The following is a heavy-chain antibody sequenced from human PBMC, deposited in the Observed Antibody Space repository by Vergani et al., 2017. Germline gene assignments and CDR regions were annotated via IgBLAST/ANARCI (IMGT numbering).Heavy chain of an antibody. D-gene: IGHD5-24*01. CDR1: GFTFSSYA. Sequence: EVQLLESGGGLVQPGGSLRLSCAASGFTFSSYAMSWVRQAPGKGLEWVSAISGSGGSTYYADSVKGRFTISRDNSKNTLYLQMNSLRAEDTAVYYCAKDRGDGRWLQLNPQDYWGQGTLVTVSS. V-gene: IGHV3-23*01. J-gene: IGHJ4*02. CDR2: ISGSGGST. CDR3: AKDRGDGRWLQLNPQDY.